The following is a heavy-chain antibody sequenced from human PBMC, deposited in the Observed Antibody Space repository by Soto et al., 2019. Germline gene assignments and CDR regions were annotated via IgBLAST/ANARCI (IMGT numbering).Heavy chain of an antibody. V-gene: IGHV4-59*01. CDR3: ARSNYYDSSGYYYGAYYYYGMDV. CDR2: IYYSGST. J-gene: IGHJ6*02. Sequence: SETLSLTCTVSGGSISSYYWSWIRQPPGKGLEWIGYIYYSGSTNYNPSLKSRVTISVDTSKNQFSLKLSSVTAADTAVYYCARSNYYDSSGYYYGAYYYYGMDVWGQGTTVTVSS. D-gene: IGHD3-22*01. CDR1: GGSISSYY.